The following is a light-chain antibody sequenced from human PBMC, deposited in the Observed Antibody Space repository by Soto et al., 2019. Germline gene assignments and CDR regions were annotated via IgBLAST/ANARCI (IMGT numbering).Light chain of an antibody. Sequence: DIVMTQSPAPLSVSPGERVTLSCRARQSVGSNLAWYQQKPGQAPRLLIYGASTRATGIPARFSGSRSGTEFNLTISSLQSEDVAVYYCQQYNNWPRTFCQGTKVDI. J-gene: IGKJ1*01. CDR2: GAS. CDR3: QQYNNWPRT. V-gene: IGKV3-15*01. CDR1: QSVGSN.